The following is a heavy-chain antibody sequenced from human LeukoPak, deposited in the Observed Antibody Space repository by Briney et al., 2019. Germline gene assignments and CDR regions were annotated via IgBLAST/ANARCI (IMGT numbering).Heavy chain of an antibody. V-gene: IGHV3-20*04. CDR1: GFTFDDYG. CDR3: ARGDYYGSGIYFSPLGY. CDR2: INWNGGST. J-gene: IGHJ4*02. Sequence: GGSLRLSCAASGFTFDDYGMSWVRQAPGKGLEWVAGINWNGGSTGYADSVKGRFTISRDNAKNSLYLQMNSLRAEDTALYYCARGDYYGSGIYFSPLGYWGQGTLVTVSS. D-gene: IGHD3-10*01.